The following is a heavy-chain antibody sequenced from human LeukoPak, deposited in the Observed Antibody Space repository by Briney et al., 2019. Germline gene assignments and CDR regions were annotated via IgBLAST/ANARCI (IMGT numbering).Heavy chain of an antibody. Sequence: SETLSLTCAVSAVSFNDYYWSWVRQTPGKGLEWIGEINHSGYTNDSPSLKSRVTLSIDTSRKQFSLNLRSVSVADTGIYYCTRMTTGHDYWGQGTLVTVSS. CDR3: TRMTTGHDY. CDR1: AVSFNDYY. CDR2: INHSGYT. V-gene: IGHV4-34*01. D-gene: IGHD4-17*01. J-gene: IGHJ4*02.